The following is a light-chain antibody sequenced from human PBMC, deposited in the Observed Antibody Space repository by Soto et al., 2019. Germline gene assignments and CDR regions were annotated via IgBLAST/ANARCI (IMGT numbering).Light chain of an antibody. CDR1: QTIRTS. V-gene: IGKV1-39*01. CDR2: AAS. J-gene: IGKJ1*01. CDR3: QQTYATPPT. Sequence: DIQMTQSPSSLSASVGDRVILTCRASQTIRTSLNWYQQKPGKAPKLLIYAASTLHSGVPSRFSGSGSGTDFTLSISNLQPEDVATYCCQQTYATPPTFGQGTKVEI.